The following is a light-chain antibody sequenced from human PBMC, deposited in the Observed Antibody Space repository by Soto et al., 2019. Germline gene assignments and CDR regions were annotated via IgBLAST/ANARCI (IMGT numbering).Light chain of an antibody. CDR3: QQRSTIT. Sequence: EIVLTQSPATLSLSPGERATLSCRASQNVANYLDWYQQKPGQAPRLLIYESSNRATGIAARFSGSGSGTDFTLTISSLEPEDFAVYYCQQRSTITFGQGTRLEIK. J-gene: IGKJ5*01. CDR2: ESS. V-gene: IGKV3-11*01. CDR1: QNVANY.